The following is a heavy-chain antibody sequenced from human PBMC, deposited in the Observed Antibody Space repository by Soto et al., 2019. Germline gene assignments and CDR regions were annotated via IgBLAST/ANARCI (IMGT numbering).Heavy chain of an antibody. V-gene: IGHV3-30*04. CDR3: VRRSTVSYYAVDV. CDR1: GFSFLSYE. D-gene: IGHD4-17*01. CDR2: TSYDGSIN. Sequence: WGSLRLSCAGSGFSFLSYEIRWVRHSPFKWLEWVTFTSYDGSINYYADSVKGRFTMSRDNSKNLLYLQMNSLRTEDTAVYYCVRRSTVSYYAVDVWGQGTTVTVSS. J-gene: IGHJ6*02.